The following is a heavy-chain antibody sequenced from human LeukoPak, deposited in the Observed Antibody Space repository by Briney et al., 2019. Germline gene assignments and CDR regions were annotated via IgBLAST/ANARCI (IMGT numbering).Heavy chain of an antibody. CDR3: ASRSIGKPFFDY. V-gene: IGHV4-4*09. D-gene: IGHD6-6*01. J-gene: IGHJ4*02. CDR1: GGSITGYY. Sequence: KPSETLSLTCTVSGGSITGYYWSWIRQPPGKGLERIGYMYTSGSTNYNPSLKSQVTISIDTPKNQFSLRLSSVTAADTAVYHCASRSIGKPFFDYWGQGTLVTVSS. CDR2: MYTSGST.